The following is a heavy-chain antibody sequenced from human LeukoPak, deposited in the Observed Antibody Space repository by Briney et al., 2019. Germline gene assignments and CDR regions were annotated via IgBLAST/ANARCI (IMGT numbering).Heavy chain of an antibody. CDR2: IGDSGRVT. D-gene: IGHD5-18*01. CDR3: AKGISAYGYNFERGADD. Sequence: GGSLRLSCAASGFIFSTYVMSWVRQAPGQGLEWVSSIGDSGRVTYYAESLKGNFTISRDNSKNTLFLQMNSLRVADTAMYVCAKGISAYGYNFERGADDGGQGTLVTVPS. J-gene: IGHJ4*02. CDR1: GFIFSTYV. V-gene: IGHV3-23*01.